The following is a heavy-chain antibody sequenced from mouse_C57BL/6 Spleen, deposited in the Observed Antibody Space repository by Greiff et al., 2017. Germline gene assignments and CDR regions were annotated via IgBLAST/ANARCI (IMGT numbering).Heavy chain of an antibody. D-gene: IGHD2-4*01. Sequence: QVQLQQPGAELVRPGSSVKLSCKASGYTFTSYWMDWVKQRPGQGLEWIGNIYPSDSETHYNQKFKDKATLTVDKSSSTAYRQLSSLTSEDSAVYYCARSGVYDYVGDWYFDVWGTGTTVTVSS. CDR3: ARSGVYDYVGDWYFDV. J-gene: IGHJ1*03. CDR1: GYTFTSYW. CDR2: IYPSDSET. V-gene: IGHV1-61*01.